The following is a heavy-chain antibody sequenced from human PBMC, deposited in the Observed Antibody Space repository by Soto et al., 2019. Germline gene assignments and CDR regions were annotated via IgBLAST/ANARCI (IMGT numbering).Heavy chain of an antibody. Sequence: QVQLVQSGAEVKKPGSSVKVSCKASGGTFSSYAIGWVRQAPGQGLEWMGGIIPMFGTANYAQKFQGRITITADESTSTAYMEPSSLKSEDTAVYYCAREEASSSWYGGFDYWGQGTLVTVSS. CDR3: AREEASSSWYGGFDY. V-gene: IGHV1-69*12. CDR1: GGTFSSYA. CDR2: IIPMFGTA. J-gene: IGHJ4*02. D-gene: IGHD6-13*01.